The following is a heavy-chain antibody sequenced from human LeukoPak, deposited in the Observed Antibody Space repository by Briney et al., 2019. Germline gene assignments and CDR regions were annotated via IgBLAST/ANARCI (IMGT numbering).Heavy chain of an antibody. J-gene: IGHJ3*02. CDR2: ISAYNGNT. Sequence: ASVKVSCKASGYTLTSYGISWVRQAPGQGLEWMGWISAYNGNTNYAQKLQGRITMTTDTSTSTAYMELRSLRSDDTAVYYCVRSGYCYGGTCHSGAFDIWGQGTVVTVSS. CDR3: VRSGYCYGGTCHSGAFDI. CDR1: GYTLTSYG. V-gene: IGHV1-18*01. D-gene: IGHD2-15*01.